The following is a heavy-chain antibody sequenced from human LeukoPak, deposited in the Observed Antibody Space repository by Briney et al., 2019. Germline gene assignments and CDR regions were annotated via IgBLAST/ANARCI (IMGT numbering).Heavy chain of an antibody. V-gene: IGHV4-39*07. D-gene: IGHD4-17*01. CDR1: GGSISSSSYY. Sequence: SETLSLTCTVSGGSISSSSYYWGWIRQPPGKGLEWIGSIYYSGSTYYNPSLKSRVTISVDTSKNQFSLKLSSVTAADTAVYYCARRPRSRQITVRYNWFDPWGQGTLVTVSS. CDR2: IYYSGST. J-gene: IGHJ5*02. CDR3: ARRPRSRQITVRYNWFDP.